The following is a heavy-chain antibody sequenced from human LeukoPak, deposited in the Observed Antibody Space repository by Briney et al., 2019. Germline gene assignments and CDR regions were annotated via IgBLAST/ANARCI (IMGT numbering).Heavy chain of an antibody. J-gene: IGHJ4*02. CDR2: IYHSGST. Sequence: SETLSLTCTVSGGSISSYYWGWIRQPPGKGLEWIGSIYHSGSTYYNPSLKSRVTISVDTSKNQFSLKLSSVTAADTAVYYCARGGPTVTTAPLDYWGQGTLVTVSS. CDR3: ARGGPTVTTAPLDY. CDR1: GGSISSYY. D-gene: IGHD4-17*01. V-gene: IGHV4-38-2*02.